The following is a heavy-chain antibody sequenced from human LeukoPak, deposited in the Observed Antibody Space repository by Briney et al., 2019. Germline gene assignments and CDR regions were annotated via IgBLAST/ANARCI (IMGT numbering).Heavy chain of an antibody. J-gene: IGHJ4*02. Sequence: SDTLSLTCAVSGGSISSADYYWSWIRQSPGKGLEWIGFIYYSGSTYYNPSLKSRVTISVDTSKNQFSLKLRSVTAADTAVYYCASIVVVTAAIDYWGQGTLVTVSS. CDR3: ASIVVVTAAIDY. D-gene: IGHD2-21*02. CDR2: IYYSGST. CDR1: GGSISSADYY. V-gene: IGHV4-30-4*02.